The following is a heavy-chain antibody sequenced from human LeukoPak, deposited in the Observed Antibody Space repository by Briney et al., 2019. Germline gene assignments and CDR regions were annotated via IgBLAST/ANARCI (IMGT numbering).Heavy chain of an antibody. CDR2: IYYSGST. D-gene: IGHD6-19*01. CDR1: GDSISRSSYF. CDR3: ARYSSGTYFDY. V-gene: IGHV4-39*07. Sequence: SETLSLTCTVSGDSISRSSYFWAWIRQPPGKGLEWIGSIYYSGSTYYNPSLKSRVTISVDTSKNQFSLKLSSVTAADTAVYYCARYSSGTYFDYWGQGTLVTVSS. J-gene: IGHJ4*02.